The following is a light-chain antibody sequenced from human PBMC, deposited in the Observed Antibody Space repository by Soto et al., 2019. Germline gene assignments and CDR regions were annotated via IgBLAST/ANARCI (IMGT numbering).Light chain of an antibody. Sequence: DIQMTQSPSSLSASVGDRVTITCRASQSISSYLNWYQQKPGKAHKLLIYAASSLQSGVPSRFSGSGSGTDFTLTISSLQPEDFATYCCQQRYSTPYTFGQGTKLEIK. CDR2: AAS. CDR1: QSISSY. CDR3: QQRYSTPYT. J-gene: IGKJ2*01. V-gene: IGKV1-39*01.